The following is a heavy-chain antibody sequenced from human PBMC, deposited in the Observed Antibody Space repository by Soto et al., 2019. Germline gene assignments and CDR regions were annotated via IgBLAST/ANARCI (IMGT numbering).Heavy chain of an antibody. CDR2: IYYSGST. J-gene: IGHJ4*02. Sequence: QVQLQESGPGLVKPSQTLSLTCTVSGGSISSGGYYWSWNRQHPGKGLEWIGYIYYSGSTYYNPSLKSRVTISVDTSKNQFSLKLSSVTAADTVVYYCARGPPYSSGWYFDYWGQGTLVTVSS. D-gene: IGHD6-19*01. V-gene: IGHV4-31*03. CDR1: GGSISSGGYY. CDR3: ARGPPYSSGWYFDY.